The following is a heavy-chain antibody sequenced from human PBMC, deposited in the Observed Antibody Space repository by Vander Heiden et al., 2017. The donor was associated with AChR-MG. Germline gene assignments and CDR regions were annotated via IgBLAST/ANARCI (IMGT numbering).Heavy chain of an antibody. D-gene: IGHD6-13*01. Sequence: QVQLVQSGAEVKKPGSSVKVSCKASGGTFSSYAISWVRQAPGQGLEWMGGIIPIFGTANYAQKFQGRVTITADESTSTAYMELSSLRSEDTAVYYCARGRIPYALAAADTGNYFDYWGQGTLVTVSS. V-gene: IGHV1-69*01. CDR2: IIPIFGTA. CDR3: ARGRIPYALAAADTGNYFDY. CDR1: GGTFSSYA. J-gene: IGHJ4*02.